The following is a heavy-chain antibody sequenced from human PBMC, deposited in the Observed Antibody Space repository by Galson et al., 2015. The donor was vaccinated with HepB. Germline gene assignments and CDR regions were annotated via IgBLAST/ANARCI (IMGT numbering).Heavy chain of an antibody. CDR3: ARGGKKGKIIPIGGLRRGQRDYTLDV. Sequence: ETLSLTCAVYGGSLSNYYWSWFRQSPGKGLEWIGESDYDEKSNYNPSLKSRVIISVDKSKNQLSLNMNSVTAADTAVYYCARGGKKGKIIPIGGLRRGQRDYTLDVWGQGTAVTVSS. CDR2: SDYDEKS. J-gene: IGHJ6*02. D-gene: IGHD3-3*01. V-gene: IGHV4-34*01. CDR1: GGSLSNYY.